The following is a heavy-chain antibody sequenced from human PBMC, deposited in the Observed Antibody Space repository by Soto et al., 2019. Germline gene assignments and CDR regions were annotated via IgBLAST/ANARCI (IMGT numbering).Heavy chain of an antibody. V-gene: IGHV3-53*04. CDR3: ASLYGSGSYYLESYYYYYMDV. J-gene: IGHJ6*03. CDR1: GFTVSSNY. D-gene: IGHD3-10*01. CDR2: IYSGGST. Sequence: PGGSLRLSCAASGFTVSSNYMSWVRQAPGKGLEWVSVIYSGGSTYYADSVKGRFTISRHNSKNTLYLQMNSLRAEDTAVYYCASLYGSGSYYLESYYYYYMDVWGKGTTVTVSS.